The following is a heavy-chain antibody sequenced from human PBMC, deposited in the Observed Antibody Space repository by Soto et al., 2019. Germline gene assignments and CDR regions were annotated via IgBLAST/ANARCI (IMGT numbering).Heavy chain of an antibody. D-gene: IGHD3-16*02. CDR2: IYYSGST. CDR3: AREGASIRNYDYVWGSYRPNDAFDI. J-gene: IGHJ3*02. CDR1: GGSISSGGYY. V-gene: IGHV4-31*03. Sequence: PSETLSLTCTVSGGSISSGGYYWSWIRQHPGKGLEWIGYIYYSGSTYYNPSLKSRVTISVDTSKNQFSLKLSSVTAADTAMYYCAREGASIRNYDYVWGSYRPNDAFDIWGQGTMVTVSS.